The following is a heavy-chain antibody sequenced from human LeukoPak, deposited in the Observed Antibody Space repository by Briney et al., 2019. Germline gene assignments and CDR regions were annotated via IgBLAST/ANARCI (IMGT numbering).Heavy chain of an antibody. CDR3: ARNGGLRYFDY. Sequence: ASVKVSCKASGYTFTSYYMHWVRQAPGQGLERMGIINPSGGSTSYAQKFQGRVTMTRDMSTSTVYMELSSLRSEDTAVYYCARNGGLRYFDYWGQGTLVTVSS. CDR2: INPSGGST. CDR1: GYTFTSYY. V-gene: IGHV1-46*01. J-gene: IGHJ4*02. D-gene: IGHD3-10*01.